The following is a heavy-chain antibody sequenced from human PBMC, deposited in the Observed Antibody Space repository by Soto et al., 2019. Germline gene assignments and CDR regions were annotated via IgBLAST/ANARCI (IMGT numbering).Heavy chain of an antibody. CDR2: IYHSGST. J-gene: IGHJ6*02. CDR3: ASVRGGYYYAMDV. D-gene: IGHD3-10*02. CDR1: GGSISSSNW. V-gene: IGHV4-4*02. Sequence: QVQLQESGPGLVKPSGTLSLTCAVSGGSISSSNWWSWVRQPPGKGLEWIGEIYHSGSTNYNPSLTSRSPISVDKSKNQFSLKLSSVTAADTAVYYCASVRGGYYYAMDVWGQGTTVTVSS.